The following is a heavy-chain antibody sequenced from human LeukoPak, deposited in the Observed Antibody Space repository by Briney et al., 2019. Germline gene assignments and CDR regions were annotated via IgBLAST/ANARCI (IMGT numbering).Heavy chain of an antibody. D-gene: IGHD3-22*01. V-gene: IGHV4-61*01. CDR3: ARVDSSGYLVYAFDI. CDR1: GYSISSGYY. J-gene: IGHJ3*02. CDR2: IYYSGST. Sequence: SETLSLTCSVSGYSISSGYYWSWIRQPPGKGLEWIGYIYYSGSTNYNPSLKSRVTISVDTSKNQFSLKLSSVTAADTAVYYCARVDSSGYLVYAFDIWGQGTMVTVSS.